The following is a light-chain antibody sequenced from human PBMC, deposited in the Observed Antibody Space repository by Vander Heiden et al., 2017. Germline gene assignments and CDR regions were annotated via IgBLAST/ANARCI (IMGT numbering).Light chain of an antibody. CDR1: QSVLYSSSNKNY. CDR2: WAS. V-gene: IGKV4-1*01. Sequence: DIVMTQSPDPLAVFLGERATINCKSSQSVLYSSSNKNYLAWFQQKPGQPPKLLIYWASTRESGVPDRFSGGGSGTDFTLTISSLQAEDVAVYYCQQYYSTPRTFGQGTKVEIK. CDR3: QQYYSTPRT. J-gene: IGKJ1*01.